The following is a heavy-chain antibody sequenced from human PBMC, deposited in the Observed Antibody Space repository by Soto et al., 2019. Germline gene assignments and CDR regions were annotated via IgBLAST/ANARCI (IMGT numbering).Heavy chain of an antibody. CDR3: ARDQRDGYCSGGSCWFYYGMDV. J-gene: IGHJ6*02. CDR2: ISYDGRNQ. CDR1: GFTFSNYV. V-gene: IGHV3-30*04. D-gene: IGHD2-15*01. Sequence: QVQLVESGGGVVQPGRSLGLSCAASGFTFSNYVMHWVRQAPGRGLEWVAAISYDGRNQHYAESVEGRFTISRDKSNATLFLQMKSLRPEDTAVYYCARDQRDGYCSGGSCWFYYGMDVWGQGTTVTVSS.